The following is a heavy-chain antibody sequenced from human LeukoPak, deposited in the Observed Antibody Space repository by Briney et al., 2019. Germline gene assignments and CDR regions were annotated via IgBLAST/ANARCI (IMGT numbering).Heavy chain of an antibody. CDR3: AKKYSTGLDP. J-gene: IGHJ5*02. Sequence: GGSLRLSCAASGFTFTSFNFHWVRQAPGKGLKWLALISYDGNIKYADSVKGRFTISRDNSKNTLYLQMNSLRAEDTAVYYCAKKYSTGLDPWGQGTLVTVSS. V-gene: IGHV3-30*18. D-gene: IGHD1-26*01. CDR2: ISYDGNIK. CDR1: GFTFTSFN.